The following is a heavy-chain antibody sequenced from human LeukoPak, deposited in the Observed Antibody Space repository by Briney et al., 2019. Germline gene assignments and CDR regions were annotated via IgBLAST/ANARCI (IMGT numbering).Heavy chain of an antibody. V-gene: IGHV3-30*18. CDR2: ISYDGSNK. Sequence: GRSLRLSCAASGFTFSSYGMHWVRQAPGKGLEWVAVISYDGSNKYYADSVKGRFTISRDNSKNMLYLQMNSLRAEDTAVYYCAKDHDYGDYVLDYWGQGTLVTVSS. D-gene: IGHD4-17*01. J-gene: IGHJ4*02. CDR1: GFTFSSYG. CDR3: AKDHDYGDYVLDY.